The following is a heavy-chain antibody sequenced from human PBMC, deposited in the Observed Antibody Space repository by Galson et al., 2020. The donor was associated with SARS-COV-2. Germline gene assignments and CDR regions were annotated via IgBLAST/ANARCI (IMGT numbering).Heavy chain of an antibody. V-gene: IGHV3-23*01. J-gene: IGHJ4*02. CDR3: AAIYFPGSGGYGDY. CDR1: GFTFSNYA. Sequence: GGSLRLSCAASGFTFSNYAMSWVRQAPGKGLEWVSSISGSGDNTHYADSVKGRFTISRDNSKNTLYLQMNSLRADDTAVYYCAAIYFPGSGGYGDYWGQGTLVTVSS. CDR2: ISGSGDNT. D-gene: IGHD3-10*01.